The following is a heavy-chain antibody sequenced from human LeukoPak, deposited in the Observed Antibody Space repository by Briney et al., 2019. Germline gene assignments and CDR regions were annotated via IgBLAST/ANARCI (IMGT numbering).Heavy chain of an antibody. V-gene: IGHV1-3*03. Sequence: ASVKVSCKASGYTFTSYAMHWVRQAPGQRLEWMGWINAGNGNTKYSQEFQGRVTITRDTSASTAYMELSSLRSEDMAVYYCARDGDGYCGGDCYLYLDYWGQGTLVTVSS. CDR2: INAGNGNT. CDR3: ARDGDGYCGGDCYLYLDY. D-gene: IGHD2-21*02. CDR1: GYTFTSYA. J-gene: IGHJ4*02.